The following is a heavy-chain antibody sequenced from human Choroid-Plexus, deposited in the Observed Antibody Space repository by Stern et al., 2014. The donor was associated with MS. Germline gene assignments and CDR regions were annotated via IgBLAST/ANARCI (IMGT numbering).Heavy chain of an antibody. CDR2: VSYDGSNK. J-gene: IGHJ5*02. CDR3: AKDRQYLTYFFDH. Sequence: QVQLVESGGGVVQPGGPLRLSCVASGFTFGSCAMHWVRQAPGKGLEWVAGVSYDGSNKYYADPVKGRFTISRDNSQNTLYMQMSSLRPEDTAVYYCAKDRQYLTYFFDHWGQGSLVTVSS. D-gene: IGHD2/OR15-2a*01. V-gene: IGHV3-30*18. CDR1: GFTFGSCA.